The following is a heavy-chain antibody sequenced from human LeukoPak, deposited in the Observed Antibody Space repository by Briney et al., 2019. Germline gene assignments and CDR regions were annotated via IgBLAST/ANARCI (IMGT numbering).Heavy chain of an antibody. CDR1: GFTFSNYW. J-gene: IGHJ4*02. CDR2: IRQDGSEK. V-gene: IGHV3-7*01. D-gene: IGHD3-16*01. CDR3: ARCIMITFGGVSDY. Sequence: PGGSLRLSCAASGFTFSNYWMSWVRQAPGKGLEWVANIRQDGSEKYYVDSVKGRFTISRDNAKNSLYLQMNSLRAEDTAVYYCARCIMITFGGVSDYWGQGTLVTVSS.